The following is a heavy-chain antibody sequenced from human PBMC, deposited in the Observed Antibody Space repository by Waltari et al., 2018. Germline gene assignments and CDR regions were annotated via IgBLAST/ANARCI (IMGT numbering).Heavy chain of an antibody. CDR1: GFTLSDYA. Sequence: EVQLLESGGGLVQPGRPLRLTCVASGFTLSDYAMSWVRQAPGKGLEWGPILSSSGNGKYDADSVKGRFSIARDTSKNTLYLHMSSLRVEDTAVYYCAKLMRDILTGPDYWGQGTLVTVSS. J-gene: IGHJ4*02. D-gene: IGHD3-9*01. V-gene: IGHV3-23*01. CDR3: AKLMRDILTGPDY. CDR2: LSSSGNGK.